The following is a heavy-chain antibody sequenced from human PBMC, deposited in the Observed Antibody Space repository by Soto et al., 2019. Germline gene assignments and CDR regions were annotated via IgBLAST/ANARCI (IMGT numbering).Heavy chain of an antibody. CDR1: GGTFSSYA. J-gene: IGHJ6*02. V-gene: IGHV1-69*13. D-gene: IGHD2-2*01. CDR2: IIPIFGTA. CDR3: ARESCSSTSCYVLPYGMDV. Sequence: VASVKVSCKASGGTFSSYAISWVRQAPGQGLEWMGGIIPIFGTANYAQKFQGRVTITADESTSTAYMELSSLRSEDTAVYYCARESCSSTSCYVLPYGMDVWGQGTTVTVSS.